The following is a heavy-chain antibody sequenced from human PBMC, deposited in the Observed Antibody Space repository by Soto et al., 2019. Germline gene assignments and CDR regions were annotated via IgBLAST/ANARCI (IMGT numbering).Heavy chain of an antibody. CDR1: GFTFSSYA. V-gene: IGHV3-23*01. CDR2: VEGSGADT. CDR3: AKAGGSNWGTEYFQH. D-gene: IGHD7-27*01. Sequence: PGGSLRLSCAASGFTFSSYAMSWVRQAPGKGLEWVSLVEGSGADTYYVDSVKGRFTISRDNSKNTLYLQMNSLRAEDTAVYYCAKAGGSNWGTEYFQHWGQGTLVTVSS. J-gene: IGHJ1*01.